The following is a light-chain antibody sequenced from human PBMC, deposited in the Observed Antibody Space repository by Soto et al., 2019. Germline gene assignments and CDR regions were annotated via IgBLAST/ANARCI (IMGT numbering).Light chain of an antibody. V-gene: IGLV9-49*01. Sequence: QAVVTQPPSASASLGDSVTLPCTLSSGYSNYKVDWYQQRPGKGPRFVMRVGTGGIVGSKGDGIPDRFSVLGSGLNRYLTIKNIQEEDESDYHCGADHGSGSNFLVVFGGGTKLTVL. CDR2: VGTGGIVG. CDR1: SGYSNYK. J-gene: IGLJ2*01. CDR3: GADHGSGSNFLVV.